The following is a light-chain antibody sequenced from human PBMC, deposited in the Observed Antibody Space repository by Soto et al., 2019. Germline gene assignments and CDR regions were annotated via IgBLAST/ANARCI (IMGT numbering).Light chain of an antibody. Sequence: EQVTTQSPATPSVSTGERATLSCRASQSVGIKLGWYQQRPGQAPRLIMYDVSTRAAGIPARFSGSGSGTEFTLTISSLQSEDFAVYYCHQYNDWPTWTFAQGTKVDIK. CDR2: DVS. J-gene: IGKJ1*01. CDR3: HQYNDWPTWT. V-gene: IGKV3-15*01. CDR1: QSVGIK.